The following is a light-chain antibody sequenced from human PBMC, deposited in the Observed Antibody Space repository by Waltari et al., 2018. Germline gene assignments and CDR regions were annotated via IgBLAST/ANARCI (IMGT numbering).Light chain of an antibody. Sequence: DIQMTQSPSSPSASVGDRVTITCQASQDISNYLNWYQQKAGNAPKLLIYDASNLETGVPSRFSGGGSGTHFTFTISSLQPEDIATYYCQHYDNLPPPSYTFGQGTKLEIK. CDR3: QHYDNLPPPSYT. CDR2: DAS. J-gene: IGKJ2*01. V-gene: IGKV1-33*01. CDR1: QDISNY.